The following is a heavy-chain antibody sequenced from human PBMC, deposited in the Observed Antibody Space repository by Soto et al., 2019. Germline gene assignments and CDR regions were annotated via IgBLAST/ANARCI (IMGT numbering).Heavy chain of an antibody. J-gene: IGHJ4*02. CDR2: FVPLFGTT. Sequence: QLVQSGSEVKKPGSSVKVSCQASGGTFSGYVVTWVRQAPGQGLEWMGEFVPLFGTTNYGQRFSGRITITAEESTSTASIELRTLRSDDTAVYYCASHGLGVSSPPLFGNWGQGTLVTVSS. CDR3: ASHGLGVSSPPLFGN. CDR1: GGTFSGYV. D-gene: IGHD3-16*01. V-gene: IGHV1-69*01.